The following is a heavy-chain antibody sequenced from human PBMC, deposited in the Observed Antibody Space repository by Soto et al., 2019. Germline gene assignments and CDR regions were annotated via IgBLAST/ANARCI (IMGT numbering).Heavy chain of an antibody. J-gene: IGHJ5*02. CDR1: GFTFSSYG. V-gene: IGHV3-30*03. D-gene: IGHD3-10*01. CDR3: APRVLGGLYNWFDP. Sequence: GGSLRLSCAASGFTFSSYGMHWVRQAPGKGLEWVAVISYDGSNKYYADSVKGRFTISRDNSKNTLYLQMNSLRAEDTAVYYCAPRVLGGLYNWFDPWGQGTLVTVSS. CDR2: ISYDGSNK.